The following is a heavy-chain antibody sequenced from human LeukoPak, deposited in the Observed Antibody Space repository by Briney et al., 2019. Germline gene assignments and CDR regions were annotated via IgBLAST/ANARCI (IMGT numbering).Heavy chain of an antibody. V-gene: IGHV3-48*03. Sequence: PGGSLRLSCAASGFTFNNYEMNWVRQAPGKGLEWVSYISTSGGTIYYADSVKGRFTISRDNAKNSLYLQMKSLRAEDTAVYYCARVEAKFGELLASDYWGQGTLVTVYS. CDR2: ISTSGGTI. D-gene: IGHD3-10*01. J-gene: IGHJ4*02. CDR1: GFTFNNYE. CDR3: ARVEAKFGELLASDY.